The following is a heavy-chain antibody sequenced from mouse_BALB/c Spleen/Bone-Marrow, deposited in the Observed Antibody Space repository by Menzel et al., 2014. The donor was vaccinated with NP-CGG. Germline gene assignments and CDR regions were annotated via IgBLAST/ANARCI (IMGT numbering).Heavy chain of an antibody. CDR2: ISTYYGNA. V-gene: IGHV1-67*01. J-gene: IGHJ3*01. CDR1: SYTFTDYA. Sequence: QVQLRQSGPELVRPGVPVKISCKGSSYTFTDYAMHWVKQSHAKSLEWIGVISTYYGNANYNQKFKGKATMTVDKSSSTAYMELARLTSEDSAVYYCTRGGRYDEVAYWGQGTLVTVSA. D-gene: IGHD2-14*01. CDR3: TRGGRYDEVAY.